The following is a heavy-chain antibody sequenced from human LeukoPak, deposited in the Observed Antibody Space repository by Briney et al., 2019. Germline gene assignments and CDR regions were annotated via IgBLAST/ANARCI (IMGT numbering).Heavy chain of an antibody. J-gene: IGHJ4*02. CDR1: GFTFSNFL. Sequence: PGGSLRLSCAASGFTFSNFLMTWVRQAPGKGPEWVSAISGSGGDTYYADSVKGRFTISRDNGKNSLYLQMNSLRAEDTAVYYCARYRHLGYWGQGTLVTVSS. V-gene: IGHV3-21*01. CDR2: ISGSGGDT. CDR3: ARYRHLGY.